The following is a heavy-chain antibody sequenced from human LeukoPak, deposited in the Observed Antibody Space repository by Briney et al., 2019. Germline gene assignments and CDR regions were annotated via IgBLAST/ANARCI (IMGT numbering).Heavy chain of an antibody. J-gene: IGHJ5*02. V-gene: IGHV3-21*01. Sequence: GGSLRLSCAASGFTFSSYSMNWVRQAPGKGLEWVSSISSSSSYIYYADSVKGRFTISRDNAKSSLYLQMNSLRAEDMAVYYCARGGVTTNWFDPWGQGTLVTVSS. D-gene: IGHD4-11*01. CDR2: ISSSSSYI. CDR3: ARGGVTTNWFDP. CDR1: GFTFSSYS.